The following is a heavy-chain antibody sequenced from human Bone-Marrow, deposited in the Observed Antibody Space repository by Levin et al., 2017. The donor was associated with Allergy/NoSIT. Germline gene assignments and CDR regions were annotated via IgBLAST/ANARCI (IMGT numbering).Heavy chain of an antibody. J-gene: IGHJ4*02. D-gene: IGHD3-16*01. CDR1: GFTFSFYA. CDR2: ISSDGTNK. Sequence: GGSLRLSCAASGFTFSFYAMHWVRQAPDKGLEWVAVISSDGTNKYYADSLRGRVTVSRDNSKNTVYLQMNSLRPDDTSVYYCARDLGRGSPTWQLTWGQGTLVSVSS. V-gene: IGHV3-30-3*01. CDR3: ARDLGRGSPTWQLT.